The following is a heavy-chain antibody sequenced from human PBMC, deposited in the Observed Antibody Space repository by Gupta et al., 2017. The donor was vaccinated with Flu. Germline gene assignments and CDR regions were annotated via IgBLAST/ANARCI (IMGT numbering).Heavy chain of an antibody. V-gene: IGHV3-23*01. J-gene: IGHJ4*02. CDR3: AKSAVVGHSNSDGYYSRLGY. Sequence: VRQAPGKGLEWVSAIDGSGSPTYYADSVKGRFTISRDNSRDTLYLQMDSLRAEDTAVYYCAKSAVVGHSNSDGYYSRLGYWGQGTLVTVSS. CDR2: IDGSGSPT. D-gene: IGHD3-22*01.